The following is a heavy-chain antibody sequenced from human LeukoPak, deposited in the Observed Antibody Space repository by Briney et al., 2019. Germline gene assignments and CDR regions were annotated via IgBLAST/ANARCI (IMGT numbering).Heavy chain of an antibody. CDR1: GFTLSNAW. D-gene: IGHD3-22*01. V-gene: IGHV3-15*01. J-gene: IGHJ4*02. Sequence: GGSLRLSCAASGFTLSNAWMSWVRQAPGKGLEWVGRIKSKTDGGTTDYVTPVNARFTISRDDSKTTLYLQMNSLKSEGTAVYYCTTELDIRPNHYWGQGTLVTVSS. CDR2: IKSKTDGGTT. CDR3: TTELDIRPNHY.